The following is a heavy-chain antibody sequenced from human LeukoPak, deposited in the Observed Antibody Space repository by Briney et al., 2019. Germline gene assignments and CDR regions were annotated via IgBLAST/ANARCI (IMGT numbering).Heavy chain of an antibody. J-gene: IGHJ6*03. Sequence: GRSLRLSCEASGFTFSRYALHWVRQAPGKGLEWVAVISHDGGHANYADSVKGRFTISRDNSKNTMYLQMNNLRAEDTAVYFCARDSVGVSVSFYYYYMNVWGEGTTVIVSS. D-gene: IGHD5/OR15-5a*01. CDR3: ARDSVGVSVSFYYYYMNV. CDR2: ISHDGGHA. V-gene: IGHV3-30-3*01. CDR1: GFTFSRYA.